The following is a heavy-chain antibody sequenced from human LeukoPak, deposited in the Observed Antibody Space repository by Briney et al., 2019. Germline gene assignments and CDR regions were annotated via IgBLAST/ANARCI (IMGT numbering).Heavy chain of an antibody. CDR2: ISYDGSNK. J-gene: IGHJ6*03. CDR1: GFTFSSYA. V-gene: IGHV3-30-3*01. Sequence: AGGSLRLSCAASGFTFSSYAMHWVRQAPGKGLEWVAVISYDGSNKYYADSVKGRFTISRDNSKNTLYLQMNSLRAEDTAVYYCARDPGVVVKGAFAGYYMDVWGKGTTVTVSS. CDR3: ARDPGVVVKGAFAGYYMDV. D-gene: IGHD2-21*01.